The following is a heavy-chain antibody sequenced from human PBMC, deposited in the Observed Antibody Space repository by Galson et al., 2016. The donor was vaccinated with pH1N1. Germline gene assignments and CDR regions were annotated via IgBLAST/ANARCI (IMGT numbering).Heavy chain of an antibody. CDR3: ARAIAQGDSY. J-gene: IGHJ4*02. CDR1: GGTFSSYA. CDR2: IIGMFGTT. V-gene: IGHV1-69*13. D-gene: IGHD2-21*01. Sequence: SVKVSCKASGGTFSSYAFSWVRQAPGQGLEWMGRIIGMFGTTNYAQKFQGRVTITADELTSTVYMELSSLRSEDTAIYYCARAIAQGDSYWGQGTLVTVSS.